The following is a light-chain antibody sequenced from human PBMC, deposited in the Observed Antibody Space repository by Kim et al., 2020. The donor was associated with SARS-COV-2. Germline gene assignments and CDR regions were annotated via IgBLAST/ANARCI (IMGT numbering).Light chain of an antibody. CDR2: DVN. CDR3: CSYAGTYTYV. Sequence: QSALTQPRSVSGSLGQSVTIFCTGSSSNIGYNYVSWYQQLPDKAPKLLIYDVNKRPSGVPDRFSGSKSGNTASLTISGLQAEDETDYYCCSYAGTYTYVFGSGTKVTVL. CDR1: SSNIGYNY. V-gene: IGLV2-11*01. J-gene: IGLJ1*01.